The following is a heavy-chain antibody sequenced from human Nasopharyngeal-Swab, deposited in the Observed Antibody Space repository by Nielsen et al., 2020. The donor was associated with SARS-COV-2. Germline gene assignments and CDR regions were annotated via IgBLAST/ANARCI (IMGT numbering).Heavy chain of an antibody. Sequence: GESLKISCAASGFTFSSYAMSWVRQAPGKGLEWVSAISGSGGSTYYADSVKGRFTISRDNSKNTLYLQMNSLRAEDTAVYYCAREHILTGYCTWGQGTLVTVSS. CDR3: AREHILTGYCT. D-gene: IGHD3-9*01. CDR1: GFTFSSYA. J-gene: IGHJ5*02. V-gene: IGHV3-23*01. CDR2: ISGSGGST.